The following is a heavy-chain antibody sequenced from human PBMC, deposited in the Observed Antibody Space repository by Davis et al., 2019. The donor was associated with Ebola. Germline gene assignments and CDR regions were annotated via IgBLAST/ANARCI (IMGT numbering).Heavy chain of an antibody. CDR3: ATSINPDYGVLEGRYFDY. J-gene: IGHJ4*02. V-gene: IGHV1-18*01. CDR1: AYTSTRYG. CDR2: ISAYNGNT. Sequence: ASVIVPCMAPAYTSTRYGISWVRHAPGQGLEWMGWISAYNGNTNYAQKLQGRVTMTTDTSTSTAYMELSSLRSEDTAVYYCATSINPDYGVLEGRYFDYWGQGTLVTVSS. D-gene: IGHD4-17*01.